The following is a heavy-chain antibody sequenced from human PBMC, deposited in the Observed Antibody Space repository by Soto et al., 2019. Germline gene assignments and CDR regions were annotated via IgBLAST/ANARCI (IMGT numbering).Heavy chain of an antibody. CDR3: AKGGRQWLVTSDFNY. CDR1: GFTFSDYA. CDR2: VSRDGRNT. V-gene: IGHV3-30*18. J-gene: IGHJ4*02. Sequence: VQLVKSGGGVVQPGRSLRLSCAASGFTFSDYAMHWVRQAPGKGLEWVAVVSRDGRNTHYADSVKGRFTISRDSSKNTVSLEMTSLRAEDTAVYYCAKGGRQWLVTSDFNYWGQGALVTVSS. D-gene: IGHD6-19*01.